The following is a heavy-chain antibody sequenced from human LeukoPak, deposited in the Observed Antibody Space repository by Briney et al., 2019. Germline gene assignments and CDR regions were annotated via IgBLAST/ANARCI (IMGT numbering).Heavy chain of an antibody. CDR1: GGSFSGYY. CDR3: ARGSFLGVVGATTSPFDY. CDR2: INHSGST. V-gene: IGHV4-34*01. Sequence: PSETLSLTCAVYGGSFSGYYWSWIRQPPGKGLEWIGEINHSGSTNYNPSLKSRVTISVDTSKNRFSLKLSSATAADTAVYYCARGSFLGVVGATTSPFDYWGQGTLVTVSS. D-gene: IGHD1-26*01. J-gene: IGHJ4*02.